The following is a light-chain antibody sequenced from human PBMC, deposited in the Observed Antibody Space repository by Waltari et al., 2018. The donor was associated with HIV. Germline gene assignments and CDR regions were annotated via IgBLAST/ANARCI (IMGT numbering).Light chain of an antibody. CDR1: NIGRQR. V-gene: IGLV3-21*02. Sequence: SYVLTQPPSVSVAPGQTARITCGGDNIGRQRVHWYQQKPGQAPLLVVFDDGDRPSGIPERFSGSNSGNTATLTIGRVEAGDEADYYCQLWDTTSDHPVFGGGTKLTVL. CDR2: DDG. CDR3: QLWDTTSDHPV. J-gene: IGLJ3*02.